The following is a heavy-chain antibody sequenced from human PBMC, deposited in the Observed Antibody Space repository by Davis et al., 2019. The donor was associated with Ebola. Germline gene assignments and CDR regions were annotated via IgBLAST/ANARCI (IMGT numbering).Heavy chain of an antibody. V-gene: IGHV4-34*01. D-gene: IGHD6-6*01. Sequence: PSETLSLTCAVYGGSFSGYYWSWIRQPPGKGLEWIGEINHSGSTNYNPSLKSRVTISVDTSKNQFSLKLSSVTAADTAVYYCARASSSADIDYWGQGTLVTVSS. CDR3: ARASSSADIDY. CDR1: GGSFSGYY. J-gene: IGHJ4*02. CDR2: INHSGST.